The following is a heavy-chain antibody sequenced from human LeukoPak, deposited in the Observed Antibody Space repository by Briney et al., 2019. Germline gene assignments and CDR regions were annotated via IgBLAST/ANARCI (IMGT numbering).Heavy chain of an antibody. V-gene: IGHV1-24*01. CDR3: ATLLSIAAAGPDAFDI. CDR1: GYTLTELS. CDR2: FDPEDGET. J-gene: IGHJ3*02. D-gene: IGHD6-13*01. Sequence: GASVKVSCKVSGYTLTELSMHWVRQAPGKGLEWMGGFDPEDGETIYAQKFQGRVTMTEDTSTDTAYMELSSLRSEDTAVYYCATLLSIAAAGPDAFDIWGQGTMVTVSS.